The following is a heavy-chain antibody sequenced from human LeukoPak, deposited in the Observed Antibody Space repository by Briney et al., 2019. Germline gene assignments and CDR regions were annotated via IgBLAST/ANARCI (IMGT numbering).Heavy chain of an antibody. V-gene: IGHV3-23*01. J-gene: IGHJ4*02. D-gene: IGHD3-3*01. CDR1: GFTFSSYA. Sequence: GGSLRLSCAASGFTFSSYAMSWVRQAPGKGLEWVSAISGSGGSTYYADSVEGRFTISRDNSKNTLYLQMNSLRAEDTAVYYCAKGFLEWLYYFDYWGQGTLVTVSS. CDR2: ISGSGGST. CDR3: AKGFLEWLYYFDY.